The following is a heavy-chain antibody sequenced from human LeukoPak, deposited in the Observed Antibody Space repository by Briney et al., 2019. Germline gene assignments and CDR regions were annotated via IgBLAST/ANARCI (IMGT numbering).Heavy chain of an antibody. CDR2: ISFDGTNK. CDR1: GFTFSHYA. D-gene: IGHD3-10*01. V-gene: IGHV3-30*18. Sequence: PGRSLRLSCAASGFTFSHYAMHWVRQAPGKGLEWVAVISFDGTNKFYADSVKGRFTISRDNSKNALYLQMNSLRAEDTAVYYCAKDSGLWFGELYLSFDYWGQGTLVTVSS. CDR3: AKDSGLWFGELYLSFDY. J-gene: IGHJ4*02.